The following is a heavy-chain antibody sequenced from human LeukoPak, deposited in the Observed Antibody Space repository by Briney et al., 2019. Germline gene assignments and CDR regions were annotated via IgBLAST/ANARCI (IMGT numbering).Heavy chain of an antibody. CDR3: ARLYYDILTGYYVPSDAFDI. D-gene: IGHD3-9*01. V-gene: IGHV1-69*13. CDR1: GGTFSSYA. J-gene: IGHJ3*02. Sequence: EASVKVSCKASGGTFSSYAISWVRQAPGQGLEWMGGIIPIFGTANYAQKFQGRVTITADESTSTAYMELSSLRSEDTAVYYCARLYYDILTGYYVPSDAFDIWGQGTMVTVSS. CDR2: IIPIFGTA.